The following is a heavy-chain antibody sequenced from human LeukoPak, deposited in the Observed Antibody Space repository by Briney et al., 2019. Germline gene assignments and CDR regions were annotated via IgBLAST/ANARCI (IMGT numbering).Heavy chain of an antibody. CDR2: IIPILGIA. V-gene: IGHV1-69*04. D-gene: IGHD3-10*01. CDR3: ASTAIYGSGSFDY. Sequence: ASVKVSCKASGGTFSSYAISWVRQAPGQGLEWMGRIIPILGIANYAQKFQGRVTITADKSTSTAYMELSSLRSEDTAVYYCASTAIYGSGSFDYWGQGTLVTVSS. CDR1: GGTFSSYA. J-gene: IGHJ4*02.